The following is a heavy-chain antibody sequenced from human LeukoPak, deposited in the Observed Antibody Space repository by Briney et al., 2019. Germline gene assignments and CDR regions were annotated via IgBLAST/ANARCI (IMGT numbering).Heavy chain of an antibody. CDR3: ASPGVQQLVLDY. J-gene: IGHJ4*02. CDR2: ISYDGSNK. D-gene: IGHD6-13*01. V-gene: IGHV3-30-3*01. CDR1: GFTLSSYA. Sequence: GGSLRLSCAASGFTLSSYAMHWVRQAPGKGLEWVAVISYDGSNKYYADSVKGRFTISRDNSKNTLYLQMNSLRAEDTAVYYCASPGVQQLVLDYWGQGTLVTVSS.